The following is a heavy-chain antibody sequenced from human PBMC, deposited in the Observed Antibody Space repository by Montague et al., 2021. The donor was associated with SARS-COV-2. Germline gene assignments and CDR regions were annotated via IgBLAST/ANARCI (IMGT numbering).Heavy chain of an antibody. Sequence: SLRLSCAASGFTFDDYAMHWVRRAPGKGLEWVSLISGDGGSTYYADSVKGRFTISRDNSKNPLYLQMNSLRTEDTALYYCAKETGYSSSWYSNYDAFDIWGQGTMVTVSS. V-gene: IGHV3-43*02. J-gene: IGHJ3*02. CDR3: AKETGYSSSWYSNYDAFDI. CDR2: ISGDGGST. CDR1: GFTFDDYA. D-gene: IGHD6-13*01.